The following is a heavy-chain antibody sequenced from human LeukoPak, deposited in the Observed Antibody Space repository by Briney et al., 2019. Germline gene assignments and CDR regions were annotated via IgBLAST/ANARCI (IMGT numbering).Heavy chain of an antibody. CDR3: ARDGGGYHYFDY. D-gene: IGHD2-15*01. CDR1: GGSISSGSYY. J-gene: IGHJ4*02. Sequence: SETLSLTCTVSGGSISSGSYYWAWIRQPPGKGLEWIGYIYHSGSTYYNPSLKSRVTISVDRSKNQFSLKLSSVTAADTAVYYCARDGGGYHYFDYWGQGTLVTVPS. CDR2: IYHSGST. V-gene: IGHV4-30-2*01.